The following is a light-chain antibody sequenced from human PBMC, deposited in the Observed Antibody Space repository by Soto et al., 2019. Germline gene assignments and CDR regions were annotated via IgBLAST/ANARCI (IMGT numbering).Light chain of an antibody. CDR2: EVS. J-gene: IGLJ1*01. CDR3: GSYTGSIYV. Sequence: QSALTQPASVSGSPGQSITISCTGTSSDVGCYKFVSWYQQHPGTAPKLMIYEVSNRPSGVSSRFSGSKSGNTASLTISGLQAEDEADYFCGSYTGSIYVFGNGTKLTVL. CDR1: SSDVGCYKF. V-gene: IGLV2-14*01.